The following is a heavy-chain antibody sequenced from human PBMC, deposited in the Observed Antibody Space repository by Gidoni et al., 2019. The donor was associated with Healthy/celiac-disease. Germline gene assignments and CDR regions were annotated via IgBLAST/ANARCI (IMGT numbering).Heavy chain of an antibody. Sequence: QLPQWGAGLLQPSETLSLTCAVSRGSFHRYCWSWIRQPPGKGLEWIGEINHSGSTNYNPSLKSRVTISVDTSKNQFSLKLSSVTAADTAVYYCARRLAAAASVGYFDYWGQGTLGTVAS. CDR3: ARRLAAAASVGYFDY. J-gene: IGHJ4*02. CDR2: INHSGST. D-gene: IGHD6-13*01. CDR1: RGSFHRYC. V-gene: IGHV4-34*01.